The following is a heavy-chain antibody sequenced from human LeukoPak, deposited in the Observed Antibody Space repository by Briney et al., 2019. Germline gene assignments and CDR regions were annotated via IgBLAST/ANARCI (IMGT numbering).Heavy chain of an antibody. J-gene: IGHJ4*02. CDR3: AAVRRGYNWNGGLDY. V-gene: IGHV3-30-3*01. CDR1: GFTFSSYA. D-gene: IGHD1-20*01. CDR2: ISYDGSNK. Sequence: PGGSLRLSCAASGFTFSSYAMHWVRQAPGKGLEWVAVISYDGSNKYYADSVKGRFTISRDNSKNTLYLQMSSLRAEDTAVYYCAAVRRGYNWNGGLDYWGQGTLVTVSS.